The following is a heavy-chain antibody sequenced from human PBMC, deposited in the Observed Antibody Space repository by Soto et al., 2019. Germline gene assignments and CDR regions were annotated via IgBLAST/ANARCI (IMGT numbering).Heavy chain of an antibody. Sequence: EVQLVESGGGWIQPGGSLRLSCAASGFTFSSNDMNWVRQAPGKGLEWVSLIYGGGSTYYADSVKGRFTISRDNSKNTLYLQMSSLRAEDTAVYYCATRPLLPGAPWGQGTMVTVSS. CDR3: ATRPLLPGAP. CDR2: IYGGGST. V-gene: IGHV3-53*01. D-gene: IGHD3-22*01. J-gene: IGHJ3*01. CDR1: GFTFSSND.